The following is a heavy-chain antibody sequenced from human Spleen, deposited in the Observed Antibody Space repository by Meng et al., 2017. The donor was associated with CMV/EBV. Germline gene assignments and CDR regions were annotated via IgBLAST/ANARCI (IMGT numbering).Heavy chain of an antibody. D-gene: IGHD6-19*01. CDR1: GGSVNSGSYY. CDR3: ARDSAGYSSGWSFTYYYGMDV. CDR2: IYNSGST. Sequence: SETLSLTCSVSGGSVNSGSYYWSWIRQPPGKGLEWIGFIYNSGSTNYNPSLKSRLTISVDTSENQFSLKLSSVTAADTAVYYCARDSAGYSSGWSFTYYYGMDVWGQGTTVTVSS. J-gene: IGHJ6*02. V-gene: IGHV4-61*01.